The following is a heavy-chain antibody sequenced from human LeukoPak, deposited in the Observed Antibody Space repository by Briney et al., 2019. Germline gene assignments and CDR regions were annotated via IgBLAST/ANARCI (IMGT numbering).Heavy chain of an antibody. V-gene: IGHV4-59*11. CDR1: RGSLSTHH. CDR2: ISDSGST. Sequence: SETLSLTCVVSRGSLSTHHWSWIRQSPGWGREWIGYISDSGSTNYNPSLKSRVTIRVATSKDPSTQMLTSVTAADTAVYYCARGYDSNAYYRFHCWGQGTLVTVSS. CDR3: ARGYDSNAYYRFHC. D-gene: IGHD3-22*01. J-gene: IGHJ4*02.